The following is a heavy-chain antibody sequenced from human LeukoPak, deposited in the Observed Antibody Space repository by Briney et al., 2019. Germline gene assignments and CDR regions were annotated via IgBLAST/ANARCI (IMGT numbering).Heavy chain of an antibody. CDR2: ISGSGGST. D-gene: IGHD2-21*02. Sequence: PGGSLRLSCAASGFTFSSYAMSWVRQAPGKGLEWVSAISGSGGSTYYADSVKGRFTISRDNSKNTLYLQMNSLRAEDTAVYYCAKDLTVTAIGGPPRSVDYWGQGTLVTVSS. CDR3: AKDLTVTAIGGPPRSVDY. J-gene: IGHJ4*02. V-gene: IGHV3-23*01. CDR1: GFTFSSYA.